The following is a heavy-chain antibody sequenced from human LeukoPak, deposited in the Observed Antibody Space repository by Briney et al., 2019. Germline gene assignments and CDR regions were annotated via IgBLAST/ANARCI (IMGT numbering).Heavy chain of an antibody. J-gene: IGHJ3*02. CDR3: ARERSGSEIFARSFDI. V-gene: IGHV4-34*01. CDR2: INHSGST. Sequence: NPSETLSLTCAVYGGSFSGYYWSWIRQPPGKGLEWIGEINHSGSTNYNPSLKSRITISVDKSKNHFSLKLSSVTAADTAVYYCARERSGSEIFARSFDIWGQGTMVTVSS. D-gene: IGHD3-3*01. CDR1: GGSFSGYY.